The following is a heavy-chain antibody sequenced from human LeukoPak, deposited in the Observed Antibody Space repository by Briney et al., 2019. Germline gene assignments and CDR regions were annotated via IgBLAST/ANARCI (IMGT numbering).Heavy chain of an antibody. CDR3: ARVWELSFDH. D-gene: IGHD1-26*01. CDR2: NSSEEWVAISYSGGTS. CDR1: GFTFSSYG. J-gene: IGHJ4*02. Sequence: GQSLRLSCAASGFTFSSYGMSWVRQAPGRGLEWVAINSSEEWVAISYSGGTSQYAESVKGRFTISRDNSRNTLSLQMNSLRAEDTALYYCARVWELSFDHWGQGTLVTVSS. V-gene: IGHV3-33*07.